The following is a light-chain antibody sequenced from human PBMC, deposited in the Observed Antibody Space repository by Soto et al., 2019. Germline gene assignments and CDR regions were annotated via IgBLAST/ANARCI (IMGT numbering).Light chain of an antibody. J-gene: IGKJ1*01. CDR3: QVYGTSSKT. CDR1: RSVSSSF. Sequence: EIVLTQSPGTLSLSPGGRATLSCRASRSVSSSFLAWYQQKPGQAPRLLVYGASSRATGIPDRFSGSGSGTDFTLTISRLEPEDFAVYFCQVYGTSSKTFGQGTKVDIK. V-gene: IGKV3-20*01. CDR2: GAS.